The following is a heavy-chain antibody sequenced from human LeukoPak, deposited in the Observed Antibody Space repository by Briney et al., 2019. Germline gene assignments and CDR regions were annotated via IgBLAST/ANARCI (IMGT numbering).Heavy chain of an antibody. V-gene: IGHV4-59*08. J-gene: IGHJ3*02. Sequence: SETLSLTCTVSGVYISSYYWSWLRQPPGKGLEWIGYIYYSGSTNYNPSLKSRVTISVDTSKNQFSLKLSYVTAADTAVYYCARYVWAPVPGSFLTGYYGANDAFDIWGQGTMVTVSS. CDR1: GVYISSYY. D-gene: IGHD3-9*01. CDR2: IYYSGST. CDR3: ARYVWAPVPGSFLTGYYGANDAFDI.